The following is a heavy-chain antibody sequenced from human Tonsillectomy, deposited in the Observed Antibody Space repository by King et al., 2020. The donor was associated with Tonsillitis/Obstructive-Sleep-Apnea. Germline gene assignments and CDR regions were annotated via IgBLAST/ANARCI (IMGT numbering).Heavy chain of an antibody. CDR2: IGTAGDT. D-gene: IGHD3-16*01. CDR1: GFTFSSYD. CDR3: ARADESGEIDY. J-gene: IGHJ4*02. V-gene: IGHV3-13*04. Sequence: VQLVESGGGLVQPGGSLRLSCAASGFTFSSYDMHWVRQATGKGLEWVSAIGTAGDTYYPGSVKGRFTISRENAKNSLYLQMNSLRAGDTAVYYCARADESGEIDYWGQGTLVTVSS.